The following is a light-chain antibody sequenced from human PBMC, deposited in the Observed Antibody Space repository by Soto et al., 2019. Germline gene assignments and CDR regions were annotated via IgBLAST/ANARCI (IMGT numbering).Light chain of an antibody. CDR3: AAWDDSLGGVL. CDR1: SFNIGSNY. CDR2: SNY. Sequence: QAVVTQPPSASGTPGQRVTVSCSGSSFNIGSNYVYWYQQLPGTAPKLLIYSNYHRPSGVPDRFSGSKSGTSASLAISGLRSEDEADYYCAAWDDSLGGVLFGGGTKVTVL. V-gene: IGLV1-47*02. J-gene: IGLJ2*01.